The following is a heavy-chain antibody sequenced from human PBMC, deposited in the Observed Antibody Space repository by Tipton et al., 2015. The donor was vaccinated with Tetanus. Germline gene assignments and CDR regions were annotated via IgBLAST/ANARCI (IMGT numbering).Heavy chain of an antibody. J-gene: IGHJ4*02. CDR1: GGSISSYY. D-gene: IGHD1-26*01. CDR3: ARGGSYHTPPGY. Sequence: TLSLTCSVSGGSISSYYWTWIRQPPGRGLEWIGFVHYSGRTNYSPSLRSRVSLSVDTSKNQFSLNLSSVTAADTAVYYCARGGSYHTPPGYWGQGTLVTVSS. V-gene: IGHV4-59*01. CDR2: VHYSGRT.